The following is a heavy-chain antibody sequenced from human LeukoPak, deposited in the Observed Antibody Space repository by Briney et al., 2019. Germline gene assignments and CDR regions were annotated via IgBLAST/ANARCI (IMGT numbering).Heavy chain of an antibody. CDR3: AKTTTGYSSGRFPGWPVDY. J-gene: IGHJ4*02. D-gene: IGHD6-19*01. V-gene: IGHV3-23*01. CDR1: GFTFSSCA. CDR2: IFGSGGST. Sequence: TGGSLRLSCAASGFTFSSCAMYWVRQAPGKGLEWVSGIFGSGGSTHYADSVKGRFTISRDNSKNTVYLQMNSLRAEDTAVYYCAKTTTGYSSGRFPGWPVDYWGQGTLVTVSS.